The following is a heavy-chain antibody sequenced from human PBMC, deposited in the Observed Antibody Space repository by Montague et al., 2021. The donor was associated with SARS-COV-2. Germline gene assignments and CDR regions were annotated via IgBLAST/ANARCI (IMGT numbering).Heavy chain of an antibody. CDR3: ARQKMGSVTIFGVVMHDRSFDS. CDR2: IYYSGST. D-gene: IGHD3-3*01. CDR1: GGSISSSSYY. J-gene: IGHJ5*01. Sequence: SETLSLTCTVSGGSISSSSYYRGWIRQPPGKGLEWIGSIYYSGSTYYNPSLKSRVTISVDTSKNQFSLRLSSVTAADTAVYYCARQKMGSVTIFGVVMHDRSFDSWGHGTLVTVSS. V-gene: IGHV4-39*01.